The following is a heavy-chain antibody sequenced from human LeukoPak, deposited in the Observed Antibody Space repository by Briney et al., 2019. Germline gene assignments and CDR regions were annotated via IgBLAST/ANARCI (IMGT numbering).Heavy chain of an antibody. CDR3: AKVGGIAVATYYYKDV. CDR1: GFTFRSYD. CDR2: IRFDGSNK. V-gene: IGHV3-30*02. D-gene: IGHD6-19*01. Sequence: PGGSLRISCAASGFTFRSYDMHWVRQAPGTGLEWVAFIRFDGSNKYYADSVKGRFTISRDNSKNTLYLQMNSLRAEDTAVYYCAKVGGIAVATYYYKDVWGKGTTVTVSS. J-gene: IGHJ6*03.